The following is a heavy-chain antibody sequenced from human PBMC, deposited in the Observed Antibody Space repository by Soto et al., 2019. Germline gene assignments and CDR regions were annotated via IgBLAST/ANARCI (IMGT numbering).Heavy chain of an antibody. CDR2: VYHNGAT. D-gene: IGHD3-22*01. Sequence: QVQLQESGPGLVRPSGTLSLTCAVSGDSIIGTGWWSWVRQSPGKGLDWIGEVYHNGATNYNPSLKCRVTISVDTSRNQFSLSLGSVTAADTAVYYCVRNGYYGLDVWGQGTTVTVSS. CDR3: VRNGYYGLDV. CDR1: GDSIIGTGW. V-gene: IGHV4-4*02. J-gene: IGHJ6*02.